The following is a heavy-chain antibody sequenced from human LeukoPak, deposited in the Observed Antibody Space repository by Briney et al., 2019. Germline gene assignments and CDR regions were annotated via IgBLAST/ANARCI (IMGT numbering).Heavy chain of an antibody. CDR2: IYYSGST. D-gene: IGHD3-22*01. Sequence: SETLSLTCTVSGGSISSGGYYWSWIRQHPGKGLEWIGYIYYSGSTYYNPSLKSRVTISVDTSKNQFSLKLSSVTAADTAVYYCARVVGYYYDSSGYSDYWGQGTLVTVFS. V-gene: IGHV4-31*03. CDR1: GGSISSGGYY. CDR3: ARVVGYYYDSSGYSDY. J-gene: IGHJ4*02.